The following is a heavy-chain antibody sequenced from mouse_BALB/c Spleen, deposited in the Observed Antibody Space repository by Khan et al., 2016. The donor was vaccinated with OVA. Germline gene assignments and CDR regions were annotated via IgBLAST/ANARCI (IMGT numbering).Heavy chain of an antibody. V-gene: IGHV1S132*01. CDR1: GYTFTSYW. CDR2: IFPGTGTT. D-gene: IGHD2-1*01. Sequence: QVQLQQSGAELVKPGASVKLSCKTSGYTFTSYWIQWVKQRPGQGLGWIGQIFPGTGTTYYNENFKGKATLTVDTSSSTASMQLSSLTSEDSAVYFFARGYFGNYEFAYWGQGTLVTVSP. J-gene: IGHJ3*01. CDR3: ARGYFGNYEFAY.